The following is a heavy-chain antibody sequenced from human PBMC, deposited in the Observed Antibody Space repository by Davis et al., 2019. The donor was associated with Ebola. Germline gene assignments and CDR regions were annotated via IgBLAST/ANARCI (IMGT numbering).Heavy chain of an antibody. CDR3: ARIVEGSGSSAFDY. CDR1: GFSLSNARMG. J-gene: IGHJ4*02. Sequence: SGPTLVKPTETLTLTCTVSGFSLSNARMGVSWIRQPPGRALEWLAHIFSSDRKSYSTSLKNRLTISRDTSKNQVVLIMTNMDPVDTAIYYCARIVEGSGSSAFDYWGQGTLVTVSS. V-gene: IGHV2-26*01. D-gene: IGHD3-10*01. CDR2: IFSSDRK.